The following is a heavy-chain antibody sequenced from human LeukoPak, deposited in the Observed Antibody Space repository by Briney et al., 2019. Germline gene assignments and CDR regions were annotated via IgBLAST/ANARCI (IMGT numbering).Heavy chain of an antibody. D-gene: IGHD3-22*01. J-gene: IGHJ4*02. CDR3: ATRHDYYDSSGYYGALDY. CDR1: GFTFSSYA. CDR2: ISGSGGST. Sequence: GGSLRLSCAASGFTFSSYAMSWVRQAPGKGLEWVSAISGSGGSTYYADSVKGRFTISRDDSKNTLYLQMNSLRAEDTAVYYCATRHDYYDSSGYYGALDYWGQGTLVTVSS. V-gene: IGHV3-23*01.